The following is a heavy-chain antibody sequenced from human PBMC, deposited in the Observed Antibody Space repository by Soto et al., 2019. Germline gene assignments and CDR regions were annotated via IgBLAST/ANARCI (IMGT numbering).Heavy chain of an antibody. J-gene: IGHJ6*02. Sequence: ASVKVSCKASGYTFSTYGMHWVRQAPGQSLEWMGWLNGGTGQTRYSQRFQDRVIITRDTSASTGYMELSSLRSEDTAVYYCARDRTGSVTGPDEYSHYYGMDVWGQGTTVTVSS. V-gene: IGHV1-3*01. CDR1: GYTFSTYG. D-gene: IGHD6-6*01. CDR2: LNGGTGQT. CDR3: ARDRTGSVTGPDEYSHYYGMDV.